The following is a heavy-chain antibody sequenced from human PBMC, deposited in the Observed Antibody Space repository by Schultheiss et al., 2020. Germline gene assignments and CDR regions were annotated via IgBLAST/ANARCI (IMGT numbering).Heavy chain of an antibody. Sequence: GGSLRLACAASGFTFSSFDMHWVRQAPGKGLEWVAVISYDGSNKYYADSVKGRFTISRDNSKNTVYLLMNSLRAEDTAVFYCAKGGQWLENWGQGTLVTGSS. CDR1: GFTFSSFD. CDR2: ISYDGSNK. CDR3: AKGGQWLEN. D-gene: IGHD6-19*01. V-gene: IGHV3-30*18. J-gene: IGHJ4*02.